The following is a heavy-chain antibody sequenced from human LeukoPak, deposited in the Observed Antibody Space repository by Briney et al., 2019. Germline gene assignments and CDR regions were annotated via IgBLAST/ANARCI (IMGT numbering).Heavy chain of an antibody. V-gene: IGHV1-18*01. Sequence: ASVKVSCKASGYTFTHYGVSWVRQAPGQGLEWMGWINSNGGGTLYAQTLQGRVTLTTDTSTSTLYMELRTLKCDDTAVYYCARTSTGWSVDFWGQGTLVTVSS. J-gene: IGHJ4*02. CDR2: INSNGGGT. D-gene: IGHD6-19*01. CDR3: ARTSTGWSVDF. CDR1: GYTFTHYG.